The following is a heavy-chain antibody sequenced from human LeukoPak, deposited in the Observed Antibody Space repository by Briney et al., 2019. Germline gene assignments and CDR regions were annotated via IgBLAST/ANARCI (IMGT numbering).Heavy chain of an antibody. CDR2: ISSGGST. CDR3: AKTSRVNSNYDSPFDY. CDR1: GFTVSSNY. J-gene: IGHJ4*02. D-gene: IGHD5-12*01. Sequence: PGGSLRLSCAASGFTVSSNYMSWGRQAPGKGLEWVSVISSGGSTYYADSVKGRFTISRDKSKNTLYLQMNSLRAEDTARYYCAKTSRVNSNYDSPFDYWGQGTLVIVSS. V-gene: IGHV3-53*01.